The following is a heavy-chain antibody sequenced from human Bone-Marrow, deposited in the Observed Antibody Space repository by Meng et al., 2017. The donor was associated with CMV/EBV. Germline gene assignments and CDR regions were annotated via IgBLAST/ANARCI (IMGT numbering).Heavy chain of an antibody. J-gene: IGHJ6*02. D-gene: IGHD3-3*01. CDR1: GFTVSSNY. CDR3: ARGSYDFWSGYYSVAWYYGMDV. V-gene: IGHV3-30*03. Sequence: GESLKISCAASGFTVSSNYMSWVRQAPGKGLEWVAVISYDGSNKYYADSVKGRFTISRDNSKNTLYLQMNSLRAEDTAVYYCARGSYDFWSGYYSVAWYYGMDVWGQGITVTVSS. CDR2: ISYDGSNK.